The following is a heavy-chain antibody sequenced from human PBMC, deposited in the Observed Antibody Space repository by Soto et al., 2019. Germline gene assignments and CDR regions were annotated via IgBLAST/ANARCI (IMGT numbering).Heavy chain of an antibody. CDR1: GGSISSHY. Sequence: QVQLQESGPGLVRPSETLSLTCTVSGGSISSHYWSWVRQAPGKGLEWIGHIYYRGSTNYNPSLRSRSTISVDASKSQFSLKLNSVTTADTAVYYCARDGREASCMDVWGQGTKVTVSS. CDR3: ARDGREASCMDV. J-gene: IGHJ6*02. CDR2: IYYRGST. V-gene: IGHV4-59*11. D-gene: IGHD1-26*01.